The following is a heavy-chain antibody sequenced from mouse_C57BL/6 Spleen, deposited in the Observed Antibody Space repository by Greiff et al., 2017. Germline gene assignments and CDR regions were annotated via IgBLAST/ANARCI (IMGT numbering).Heavy chain of an antibody. CDR2: ISSGSSTI. D-gene: IGHD1-1*01. CDR1: GFTLSDYG. J-gene: IGHJ4*01. CDR3: ARPHYYGSSYYAMDY. Sequence: EVKLVESGGGLVKPGGSLKLSCAASGFTLSDYGMHWVRQAPEKGLEWVAYISSGSSTIYYADTVKGRFTISRDNAKNTLFLQMTSLRSEDTAMYYCARPHYYGSSYYAMDYWGQGTSVTVSS. V-gene: IGHV5-17*01.